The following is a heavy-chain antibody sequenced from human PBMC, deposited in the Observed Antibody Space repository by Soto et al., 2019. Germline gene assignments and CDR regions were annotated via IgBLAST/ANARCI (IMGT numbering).Heavy chain of an antibody. J-gene: IGHJ5*02. D-gene: IGHD2-2*01. CDR2: VSSGGNNK. CDR1: GFSFSRYS. CDR3: AKDRVIQLPTILPAP. Sequence: QVHLVESGGGVLQPGTSLRLSCVASGFSFSRYSMHWVRQAPGKGLEWVAFVSSGGNNKYYADSVKGRFTISRDNSKNTVYLQVDSLRLDDRAIYYGAKDRVIQLPTILPAPWAQGPLFTFSS. V-gene: IGHV3-30*18.